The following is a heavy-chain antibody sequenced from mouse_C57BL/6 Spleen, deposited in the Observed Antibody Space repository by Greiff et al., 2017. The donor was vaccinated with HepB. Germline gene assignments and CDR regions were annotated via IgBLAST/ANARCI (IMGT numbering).Heavy chain of an antibody. V-gene: IGHV14-2*01. CDR1: GFNIKDYY. D-gene: IGHD2-4*01. Sequence: DVQLVESGAELVKPGASVKLSCTASGFNIKDYYMHWVKQRTEQGLEWIGRIDPEDGETKYAPKFQGRATITADNSSNTAYLQLSSLTSEDTAVYYCARDDYETTARFAYWGQGTLVTVSA. J-gene: IGHJ3*01. CDR3: ARDDYETTARFAY. CDR2: IDPEDGET.